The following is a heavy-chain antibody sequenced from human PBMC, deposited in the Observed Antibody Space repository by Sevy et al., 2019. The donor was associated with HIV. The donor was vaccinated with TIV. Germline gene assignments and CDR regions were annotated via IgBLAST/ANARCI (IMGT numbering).Heavy chain of an antibody. CDR3: ARVGTPPILRDGYNHPGDWGLFDY. D-gene: IGHD7-27*01. V-gene: IGHV4-39*01. CDR2: IYYSGST. CDR1: GGSISSSSYY. Sequence: SETLSLTCTVSGGSISSSSYYWGWIRQPPGKGLEWIGSIYYSGSTYYNPSLKSRVTISVDTSKNQFSLKLSSVTAADTSVYYCARVGTPPILRDGYNHPGDWGLFDYWGQGTLVTVSS. J-gene: IGHJ4*02.